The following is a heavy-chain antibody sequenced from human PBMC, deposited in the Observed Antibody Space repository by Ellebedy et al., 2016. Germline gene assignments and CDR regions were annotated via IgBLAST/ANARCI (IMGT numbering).Heavy chain of an antibody. D-gene: IGHD1-1*01. J-gene: IGHJ3*02. V-gene: IGHV1-24*01. Sequence: ASVKVSXKASRYTFTSYYMHWVRQAPGKGLEWMGGFDPEDGETIYAQKFQGRVTMTEDTSTDTAYMELSSLRSEDTAVYYCATVGTPNWGFDAFDIWGQGTMVTVSS. CDR1: RYTFTSYY. CDR3: ATVGTPNWGFDAFDI. CDR2: FDPEDGET.